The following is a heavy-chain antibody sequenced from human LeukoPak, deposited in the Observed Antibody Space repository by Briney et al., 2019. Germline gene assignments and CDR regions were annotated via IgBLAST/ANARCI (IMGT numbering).Heavy chain of an antibody. Sequence: GGSLRLSCAASGFTFDDYAMPWVRQAPGKGLEWVSGISWNSGSIGYADSVKGRFTISRDNAKNSLYLQMNSLRAEDTALYYCAKGLGIAVAGPLGYWGQGTLVTVSS. CDR2: ISWNSGSI. CDR3: AKGLGIAVAGPLGY. D-gene: IGHD6-19*01. V-gene: IGHV3-9*01. J-gene: IGHJ4*02. CDR1: GFTFDDYA.